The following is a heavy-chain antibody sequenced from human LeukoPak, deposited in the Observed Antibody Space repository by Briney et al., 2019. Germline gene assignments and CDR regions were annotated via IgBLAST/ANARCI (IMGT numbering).Heavy chain of an antibody. J-gene: IGHJ4*02. CDR3: ARDLQEDAIPPLGY. Sequence: GGWLRLSCAASGFTFSAYSMTWVRQAPGKGLEWLSYISSSSMTVYYADSVKGRFTISRDNGKNSLFLQMNSLRAEDTGVYYCARDLQEDAIPPLGYWGQGTLVTVSS. CDR2: ISSSSMTV. CDR1: GFTFSAYS. V-gene: IGHV3-48*01. D-gene: IGHD2-8*01.